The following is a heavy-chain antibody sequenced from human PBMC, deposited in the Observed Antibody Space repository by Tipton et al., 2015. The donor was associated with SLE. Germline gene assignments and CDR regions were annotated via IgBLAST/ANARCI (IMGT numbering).Heavy chain of an antibody. CDR3: AARDYWSGHYSE. Sequence: LRLSCTVSGGSIESGSYSWGWIRQPPGKGLEWIGSISYSGTTSYNQSLKGRVTISVHTSTNQFSLKLSSVTAADTAVYYCAARDYWSGHYSEWGQGTLVTVSS. CDR2: ISYSGTT. D-gene: IGHD3-3*01. J-gene: IGHJ4*02. CDR1: GGSIESGSYS. V-gene: IGHV4-39*01.